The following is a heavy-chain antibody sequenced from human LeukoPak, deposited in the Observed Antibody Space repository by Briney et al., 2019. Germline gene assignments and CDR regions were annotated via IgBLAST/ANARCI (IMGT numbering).Heavy chain of an antibody. CDR2: IYHSGST. Sequence: SETLSLTCAVSGGSISSGGYSWSWIRQPPGTGLEWIGYIYHSGSTYYNPSLKSRVTISVDRSKNQFPLKLSSVTAADTVVYYCARGSSGWYAQFDYWGQGTLVTVSS. V-gene: IGHV4-30-2*01. CDR3: ARGSSGWYAQFDY. J-gene: IGHJ4*02. D-gene: IGHD6-19*01. CDR1: GGSISSGGYS.